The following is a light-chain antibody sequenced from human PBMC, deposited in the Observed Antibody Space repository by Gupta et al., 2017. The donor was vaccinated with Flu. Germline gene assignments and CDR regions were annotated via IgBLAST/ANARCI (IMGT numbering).Light chain of an antibody. CDR3: QAWDSSTAV. V-gene: IGLV3-1*01. J-gene: IGLJ1*01. Sequence: SYELTQPPSVSVSPGQTASITCSGVKLGDKYACWYQQKPGQSPVLVIYQDSKRPSGIPERFSGSNSENTATLTIGGTQAMDEADYYCQAWDSSTAVFGTGTNVTVL. CDR2: QDS. CDR1: KLGDKY.